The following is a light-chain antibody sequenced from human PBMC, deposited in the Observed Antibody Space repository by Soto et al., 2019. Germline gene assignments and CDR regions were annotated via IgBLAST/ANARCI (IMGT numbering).Light chain of an antibody. CDR2: GAS. Sequence: EIVLTQSPGTLSLSPGERATLSCRASQSVSSSYLAWYQQKPGQAPRLLIYGASSRATGIPDRFSGSGSGTDFTLTISRLEPEDFAXXXXXQYGSSPFTFGPGTKVDIK. CDR1: QSVSSSY. J-gene: IGKJ3*01. V-gene: IGKV3-20*01. CDR3: XQYGSSPFT.